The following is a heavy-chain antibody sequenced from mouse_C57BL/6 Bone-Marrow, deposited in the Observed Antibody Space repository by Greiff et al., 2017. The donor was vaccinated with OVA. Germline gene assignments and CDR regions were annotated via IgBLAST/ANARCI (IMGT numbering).Heavy chain of an antibody. Sequence: VQLQQSGPELVKPGASVKISCKASGYTFTDYYMNWVKQSHGKSLEWIGDINPNNGGTSYNQKFKGTATLTVDKSSSTAYMELRSLTSEDSAVYYCAKIGITTVVGAMDYWGQGTSVTVSS. J-gene: IGHJ4*01. CDR2: INPNNGGT. CDR3: AKIGITTVVGAMDY. CDR1: GYTFTDYY. D-gene: IGHD1-1*01. V-gene: IGHV1-26*01.